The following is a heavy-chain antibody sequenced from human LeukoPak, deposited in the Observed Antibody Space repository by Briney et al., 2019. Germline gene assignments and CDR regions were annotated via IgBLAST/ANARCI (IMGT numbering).Heavy chain of an antibody. J-gene: IGHJ6*02. CDR2: TYYRSKWYN. CDR1: GDSVSSNSAA. D-gene: IGHD6-6*01. V-gene: IGHV6-1*01. CDR3: VRDEIAARPNYYYGMDV. Sequence: SQTLSLTCAISGDSVSSNSAAWNWIRQSPSRGLEWLGRTYYRSKWYNDYAVSVKSRITINPDTSKNQFSLQLNSVTPEDTAVYYCVRDEIAARPNYYYGMDVWGQGTTVTVSS.